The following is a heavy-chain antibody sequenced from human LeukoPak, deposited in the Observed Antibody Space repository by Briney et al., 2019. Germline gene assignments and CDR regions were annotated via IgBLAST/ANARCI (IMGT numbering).Heavy chain of an antibody. V-gene: IGHV4-4*07. CDR3: ARQRFTMRAYAGNWFDP. D-gene: IGHD3-10*01. CDR2: IYTSGST. Sequence: SETLSLTCTVSGGSISSYYWSWIRQPAGEGLEWIGRIYTSGSTNYNPSLKSRVTMSVDTSKNQFSLKLSSVTAADTAVYYCARQRFTMRAYAGNWFDPWGQGTLVTVSS. CDR1: GGSISSYY. J-gene: IGHJ5*02.